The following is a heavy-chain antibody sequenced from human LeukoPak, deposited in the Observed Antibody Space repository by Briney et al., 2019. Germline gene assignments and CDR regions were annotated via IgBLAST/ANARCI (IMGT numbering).Heavy chain of an antibody. J-gene: IGHJ4*02. V-gene: IGHV4-59*12. CDR2: IYYSGST. D-gene: IGHD6-13*01. Sequence: KPSETLSLTCTVSGGSISSYYWSWIRQPPGKGLEWTGYIYYSGSTNYNPSLKSRVTMSVDTSKNQFSLKLSSVTAADTAAYYCARDVVAAAGTWDYWGQGTLVTVSS. CDR3: ARDVVAAAGTWDY. CDR1: GGSISSYY.